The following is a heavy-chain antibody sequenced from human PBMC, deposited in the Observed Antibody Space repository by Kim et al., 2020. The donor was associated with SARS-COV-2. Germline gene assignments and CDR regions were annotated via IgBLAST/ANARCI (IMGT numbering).Heavy chain of an antibody. CDR3: ARDLWFGELLDFDY. Sequence: GGSLRLSCAASGFTFSSYEMNWVRQAPGKGLEWVSYISSSGSTIYYADSVKGRFTISRDNAKNSLYLQMNSLRAEDTAVYYCARDLWFGELLDFDYWGQGTLVTVSS. V-gene: IGHV3-48*03. J-gene: IGHJ4*02. CDR1: GFTFSSYE. D-gene: IGHD3-10*01. CDR2: ISSSGSTI.